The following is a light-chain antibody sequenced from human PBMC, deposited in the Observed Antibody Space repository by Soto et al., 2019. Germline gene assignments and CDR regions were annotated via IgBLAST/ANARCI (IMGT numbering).Light chain of an antibody. J-gene: IGKJ1*01. CDR2: KAS. CDR3: QHYNSYSEA. V-gene: IGKV1-5*03. CDR1: QTISSW. Sequence: DIQMTQSTSTLSRPVGDRVTITCRASQTISSWLAWYQQKPGKAPKLLIYKASTLKSGVPSRFSGSGSGTEFTLTISSLQPDDFATYYCQHYNSYSEAFGQGTKVDIK.